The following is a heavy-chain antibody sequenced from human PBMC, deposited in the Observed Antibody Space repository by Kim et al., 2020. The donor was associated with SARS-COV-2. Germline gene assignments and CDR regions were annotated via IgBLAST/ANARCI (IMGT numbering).Heavy chain of an antibody. V-gene: IGHV4-4*02. Sequence: SETLSLTCAVSGGSISSSNWWSWVRQPPGKGLEWIGEIYHSGSTNYNPPLKSRVTISVDKSKNQFSLKLSSVTAADTAVYYCARVSESITMIVVVRAYYYYGMDVWGQGTTVTVSS. CDR1: GGSISSSNW. D-gene: IGHD3-22*01. CDR3: ARVSESITMIVVVRAYYYYGMDV. J-gene: IGHJ6*02. CDR2: IYHSGST.